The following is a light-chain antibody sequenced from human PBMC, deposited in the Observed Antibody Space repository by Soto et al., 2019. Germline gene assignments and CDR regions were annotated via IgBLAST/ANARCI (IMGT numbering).Light chain of an antibody. J-gene: IGLJ2*01. CDR1: NIGSKS. V-gene: IGLV3-21*04. CDR2: YDT. Sequence: SYELTQPPSVSVAPGKTARMTCGGNNIGSKSVHWYQQKPGQAPVLVIYYDTDRPSGIPERFSGSNSGNTATLSISRVEVGDEADYYCQVWDSSSDHVVFGGGTKVTVL. CDR3: QVWDSSSDHVV.